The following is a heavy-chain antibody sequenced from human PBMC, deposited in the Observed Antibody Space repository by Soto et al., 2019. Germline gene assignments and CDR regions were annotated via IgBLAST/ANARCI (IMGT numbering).Heavy chain of an antibody. J-gene: IGHJ3*02. CDR2: IYSGGST. V-gene: IGHV3-66*01. CDR3: AGGDSSGYYSAFDI. CDR1: GFTFSSYD. Sequence: EVQLVESGGGLVQPGGSLRLSCAASGFTFSSYDMNWVRQAPGKGLEWVSVIYSGGSTYYADSVKGRFTISRDNSKNTLYLQMNSLRAEDTAVYYCAGGDSSGYYSAFDIWGQGTMVTVSS. D-gene: IGHD3-22*01.